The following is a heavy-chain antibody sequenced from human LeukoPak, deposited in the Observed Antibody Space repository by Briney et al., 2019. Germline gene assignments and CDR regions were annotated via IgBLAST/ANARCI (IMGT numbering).Heavy chain of an antibody. CDR3: ARDLRVISFDN. D-gene: IGHD2-21*01. CDR1: GFSFSIYG. V-gene: IGHV3-23*01. J-gene: IGHJ4*02. CDR2: ITGSGGTT. Sequence: PGGSLRLSCAASGFSFSIYGMHWVRQAPGKGLEWVSGITGSGGTTYYADSVKGRATISRDNSKNTLYLQMNSLRAEDTAIYYCARDLRVISFDNWGQGTLVSVSS.